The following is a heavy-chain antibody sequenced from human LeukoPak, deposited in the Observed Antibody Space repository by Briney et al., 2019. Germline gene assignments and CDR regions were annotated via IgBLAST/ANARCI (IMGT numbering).Heavy chain of an antibody. Sequence: SETLSLTCTVSGGSISSYYWSWIPQPPGKGLEWIGYIYYSGSTNYNPSLKSRVTISVDTSKNQFSLKLSSVTAADTAVYYCARDQGSGWQNWFDPWGQGTLVTVSS. CDR1: GGSISSYY. J-gene: IGHJ5*02. CDR3: ARDQGSGWQNWFDP. V-gene: IGHV4-59*01. D-gene: IGHD6-19*01. CDR2: IYYSGST.